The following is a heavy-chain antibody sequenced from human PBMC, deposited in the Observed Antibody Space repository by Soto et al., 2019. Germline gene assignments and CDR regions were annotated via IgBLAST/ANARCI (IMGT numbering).Heavy chain of an antibody. Sequence: SQTLSLTCAVSGGSISSSNWWSFGRQPPGKGLEWIGEIYHSGSTNYNPSLKSRVTISVDKPKNQFTLKLTSVNAADTALYYYLTPTEGGYGVSWGRGTLV. CDR2: IYHSGST. V-gene: IGHV4-4*02. J-gene: IGHJ4*02. CDR3: LTPTEGGYGVS. CDR1: GGSISSSNW. D-gene: IGHD1-1*01.